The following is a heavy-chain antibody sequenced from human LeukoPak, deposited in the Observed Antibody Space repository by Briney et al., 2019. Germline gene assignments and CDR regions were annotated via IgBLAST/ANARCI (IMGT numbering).Heavy chain of an antibody. CDR2: IKQDGSEK. CDR1: GFTFSSYW. Sequence: GGSLRLSCAASGFTFSSYWMTWVRQAPGKGLEWVANIKQDGSEKYYVDSVKGRFTISRDNAKNSLYLQMNSLRAEDTAVYYCARDSLYYYDSSGYPPSGFDPWGQGTLVTVSS. CDR3: ARDSLYYYDSSGYPPSGFDP. V-gene: IGHV3-7*01. J-gene: IGHJ5*02. D-gene: IGHD3-22*01.